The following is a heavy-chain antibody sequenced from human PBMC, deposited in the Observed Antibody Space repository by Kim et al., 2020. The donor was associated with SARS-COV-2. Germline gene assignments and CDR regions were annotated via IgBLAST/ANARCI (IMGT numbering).Heavy chain of an antibody. D-gene: IGHD3-10*01. V-gene: IGHV3-30-3*01. J-gene: IGHJ3*02. CDR3: ARVTFGVRGVIPHLADAFDI. Sequence: GGSLRLSCAASGFTFSSYAMHWVRQAPGKGLEWVAVISYDGSNKYYADSVKGRFTISRDNSKNTLYLQMNSLRAEDTAVYYCARVTFGVRGVIPHLADAFDIWGQGTMVTVSS. CDR2: ISYDGSNK. CDR1: GFTFSSYA.